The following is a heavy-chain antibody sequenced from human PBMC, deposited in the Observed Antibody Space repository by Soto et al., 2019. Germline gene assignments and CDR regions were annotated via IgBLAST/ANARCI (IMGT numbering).Heavy chain of an antibody. D-gene: IGHD6-13*01. Sequence: SETLSLTCAVYGGSFSGYYWSWIRQPPGKGLEWIGEINHSGSTNYNPSLRSRVTISVDTSKNQFSLKLSSVTAADTAVYYCARGRGYSSSWYKNWFDPWGQGTLVTVSS. J-gene: IGHJ5*02. CDR1: GGSFSGYY. CDR2: INHSGST. CDR3: ARGRGYSSSWYKNWFDP. V-gene: IGHV4-34*01.